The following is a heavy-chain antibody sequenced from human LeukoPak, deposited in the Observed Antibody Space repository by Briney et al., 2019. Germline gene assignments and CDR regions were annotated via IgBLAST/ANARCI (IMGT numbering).Heavy chain of an antibody. CDR2: IRYDGSNK. CDR1: GFTLSTYG. Sequence: PGGSLRLSCAASGFTLSTYGMHWVRQAPGKGLEWVACIRYDGSNKYYADSVKGRFTISRDKSKNTVYLQMTSLRAEDTAVSYCAKIAAANCGGDCYSGAYYFDYWGQGTLVTVSS. J-gene: IGHJ4*02. D-gene: IGHD2-21*02. V-gene: IGHV3-30*02. CDR3: AKIAAANCGGDCYSGAYYFDY.